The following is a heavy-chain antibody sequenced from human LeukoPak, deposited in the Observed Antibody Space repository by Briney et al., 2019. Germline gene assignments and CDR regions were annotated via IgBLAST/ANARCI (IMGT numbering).Heavy chain of an antibody. J-gene: IGHJ4*02. V-gene: IGHV3-23*01. CDR1: GLTFRRYA. CDR2: VSDSGDYT. D-gene: IGHD2-8*01. CDR3: AKDTSIGKYCTNGVCSPFDY. Sequence: QPGGSLTLSCALSGLTFRRYAMSWVRQPPGQGLEWVSVVSDSGDYTSYADSVSGWFTIARDNSRTAPYLQMISLRPEDTAVYYCAKDTSIGKYCTNGVCSPFDYWGQGTLVTVSS.